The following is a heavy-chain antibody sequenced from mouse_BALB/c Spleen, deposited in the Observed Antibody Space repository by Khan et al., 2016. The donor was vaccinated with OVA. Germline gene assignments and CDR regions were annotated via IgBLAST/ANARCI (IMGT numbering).Heavy chain of an antibody. D-gene: IGHD2-14*01. V-gene: IGHV3-2*02. J-gene: IGHJ4*01. Sequence: EVKLLESGPGLVKPSQSLSLTCTVTGYSITSDYAWNWIRQFPGNKLEWMGYISSTGSNSYNPSLNSRISITRDTSKNQFFLQLKSVTTEDTATYYCARALYYSYGYALDCWGRGTSVTVSS. CDR2: ISSTGSN. CDR1: GYSITSDYA. CDR3: ARALYYSYGYALDC.